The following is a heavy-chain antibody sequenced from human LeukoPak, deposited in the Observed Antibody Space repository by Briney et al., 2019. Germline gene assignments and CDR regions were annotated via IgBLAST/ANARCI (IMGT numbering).Heavy chain of an antibody. CDR3: ARRAIVGATRYEGNDY. CDR1: GGSISSYY. J-gene: IGHJ4*02. V-gene: IGHV4-59*08. Sequence: SETLSLTCTVSGGSISSYYCSWIRQPPGKGLEWIAYIYYNGNTKYNSSLKSRVTISVDTSKNQFSLKLSSVTAADTAVYYCARRAIVGATRYEGNDYWGQGTLVTVSS. D-gene: IGHD1-26*01. CDR2: IYYNGNT.